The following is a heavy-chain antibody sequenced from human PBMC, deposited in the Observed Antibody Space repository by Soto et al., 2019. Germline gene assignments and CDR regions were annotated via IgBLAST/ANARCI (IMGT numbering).Heavy chain of an antibody. CDR1: GGSISSGGYY. CDR2: IYYSGST. J-gene: IGHJ4*02. V-gene: IGHV4-31*03. D-gene: IGHD5-12*01. Sequence: SETLSLTCTVSGGSISSGGYYWSWIRQHPGKGLEWIGYIYYSGSTYYNPSLKSRVTISVDTSKNQFSLKLSSVTAADTAVYYCAGYSGYDYRVDYWGQGTLVTVSS. CDR3: AGYSGYDYRVDY.